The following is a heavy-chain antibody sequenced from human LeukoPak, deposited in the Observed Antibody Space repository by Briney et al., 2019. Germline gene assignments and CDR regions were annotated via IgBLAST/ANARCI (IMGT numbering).Heavy chain of an antibody. CDR3: ARSGRRGYSYGYRFKYYYDY. D-gene: IGHD5-18*01. V-gene: IGHV5-51*01. Sequence: GESLKISCKGSGYSFTSYWIGWVRQMPGKGLEWMGIIYPGDSDTRNSPSFQGQVTISADKSISTAYLQMNSLRAEDTAVYYCARSGRRGYSYGYRFKYYYDYWGQGTLVTVSS. J-gene: IGHJ4*02. CDR1: GYSFTSYW. CDR2: IYPGDSDT.